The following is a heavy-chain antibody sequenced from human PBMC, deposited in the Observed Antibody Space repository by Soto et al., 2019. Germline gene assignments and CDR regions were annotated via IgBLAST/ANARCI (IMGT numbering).Heavy chain of an antibody. CDR3: AADSSGPVPGMYSSGEYYFDY. CDR2: IVVGSGNT. V-gene: IGHV1-58*02. CDR1: GFTFTSSA. J-gene: IGHJ4*02. Sequence: SVKVSCKASGFTFTSSAMQWVRQARGQRLEWIGWIVVGSGNTNYAQKFQERVTITRDMSTSTAYMELSSLRSEDTAVYYCAADSSGPVPGMYSSGEYYFDYWGQGTLVTVSS. D-gene: IGHD6-19*01.